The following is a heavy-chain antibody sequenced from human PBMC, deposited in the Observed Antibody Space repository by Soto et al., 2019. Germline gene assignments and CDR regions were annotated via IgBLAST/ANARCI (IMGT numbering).Heavy chain of an antibody. CDR3: ARGRRIAAAGRNWFDP. D-gene: IGHD6-13*01. Sequence: ASETLSLTCAVYGGSFSGYYWSWIRQPPGKGLEWIGEINHSGSTNYNPSLKSRVTISVDTSKNQFSLKLSSVTAADTAVYYCARGRRIAAAGRNWFDPWGQGTLVTVSS. J-gene: IGHJ5*02. CDR2: INHSGST. V-gene: IGHV4-34*01. CDR1: GGSFSGYY.